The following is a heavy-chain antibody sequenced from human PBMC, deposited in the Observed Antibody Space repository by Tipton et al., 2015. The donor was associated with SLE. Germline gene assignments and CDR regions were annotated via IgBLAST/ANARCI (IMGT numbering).Heavy chain of an antibody. CDR2: IRFDGTGE. CDR3: ARKGGYTSDVKYYYMDV. Sequence: GSLRLSCAASGFPFSSSGMHWVRQSPGTGLAWVAVIRFDGTGEYYAGSVEGRFTISRDNSKNTLYLQMNSLRAEDTAVYYCARKGGYTSDVKYYYMDVWGKGTTVTVSS. J-gene: IGHJ6*03. CDR1: GFPFSSSG. D-gene: IGHD1-1*01. V-gene: IGHV3-30*02.